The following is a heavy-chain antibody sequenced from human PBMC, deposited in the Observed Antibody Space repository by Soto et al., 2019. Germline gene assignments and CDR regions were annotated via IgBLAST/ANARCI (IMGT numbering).Heavy chain of an antibody. CDR2: INPSGGST. D-gene: IGHD5-12*01. J-gene: IGHJ6*02. CDR1: GYTFTSYY. CDR3: AVQAVAWDLYYYYGMDV. Sequence: ASVKVSCKASGYTFTSYYMHWVRQAPGQGLEWMGIINPSGGSTSYAQKFQGRVTMTRDTSTSTVYMELSSLRSEDTAVYYCAVQAVAWDLYYYYGMDVWGQGTTVTVSS. V-gene: IGHV1-46*01.